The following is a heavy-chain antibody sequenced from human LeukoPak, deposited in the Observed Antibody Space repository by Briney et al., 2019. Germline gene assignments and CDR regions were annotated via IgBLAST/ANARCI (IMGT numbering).Heavy chain of an antibody. V-gene: IGHV3-48*03. CDR2: ISSIGTTI. CDR3: ARGLWFGETRYYYYMDV. CDR1: GFTFDFYE. Sequence: SGGSLRLSCAASGFTFDFYEMNWVRQVPGKGLEWVSYISSIGTTIYQADSVKGRFTISRDNAKNSLYLQMNSLRAEDTAVYYCARGLWFGETRYYYYMDVWGKGTTVTVSS. J-gene: IGHJ6*03. D-gene: IGHD3-10*01.